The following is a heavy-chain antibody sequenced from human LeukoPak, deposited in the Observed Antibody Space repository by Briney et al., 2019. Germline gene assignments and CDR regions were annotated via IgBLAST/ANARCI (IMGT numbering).Heavy chain of an antibody. CDR1: GGSISIGGYY. CDR2: IYYSGST. V-gene: IGHV4-31*03. CDR3: ARDRRYSFDSSGYQSPTGYYMDV. Sequence: SQTLSLTCTVSGGSISIGGYYWSWIRQHPGKGLEWIGYIYYSGSTYYNPSLKSRVTISVDTSKNQFSLKLSSVTAADTAVYYCARDRRYSFDSSGYQSPTGYYMDVWGKGTTVTVSS. J-gene: IGHJ6*03. D-gene: IGHD3-22*01.